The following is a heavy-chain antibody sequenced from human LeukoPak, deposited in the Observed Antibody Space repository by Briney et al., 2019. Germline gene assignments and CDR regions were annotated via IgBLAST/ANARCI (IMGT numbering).Heavy chain of an antibody. CDR3: ARMGDITVWGLGYYYMDV. J-gene: IGHJ6*03. V-gene: IGHV3-21*01. D-gene: IGHD3-10*02. Sequence: PGGSLRLSCEASGFTFISYSMNWVRQAPGKGLEWVSSISSSSSYIYYADSVKGRFTISRDNAKNSVDLQIHSLRAEDTAVYYCARMGDITVWGLGYYYMDVWGKGTSVTVSS. CDR1: GFTFISYS. CDR2: ISSSSSYI.